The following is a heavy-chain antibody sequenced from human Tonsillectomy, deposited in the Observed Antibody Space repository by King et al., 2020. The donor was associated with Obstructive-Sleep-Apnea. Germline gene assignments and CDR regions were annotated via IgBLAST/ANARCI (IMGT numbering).Heavy chain of an antibody. V-gene: IGHV4-38-2*02. J-gene: IGHJ3*02. Sequence: QLQESGPGLVKPSETLSLTCTVSDYSISSGYYWGWIRQPPGKGLEWIGSIYHSGSTYYNSSLKSRVTISLDTSKYQFSLKLSSVTAADTAVYYCARHYYDSSGYYNDAFDIWGQGTMVTVSS. D-gene: IGHD3-22*01. CDR3: ARHYYDSSGYYNDAFDI. CDR1: DYSISSGYY. CDR2: IYHSGST.